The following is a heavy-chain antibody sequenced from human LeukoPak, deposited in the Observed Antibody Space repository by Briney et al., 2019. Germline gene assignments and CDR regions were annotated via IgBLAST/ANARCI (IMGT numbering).Heavy chain of an antibody. V-gene: IGHV3-33*06. Sequence: GGSLRLSCAASGFTFSSYGMHWVRQAPGKGLEWEAVIWYDGSNKYYADSVKGRFTISRDNSKNALYLQMNSLRAEDTAVYYCAKEQYYYDSSGYYPLFDYWGQGTLVTVSS. CDR3: AKEQYYYDSSGYYPLFDY. CDR2: IWYDGSNK. J-gene: IGHJ4*02. CDR1: GFTFSSYG. D-gene: IGHD3-22*01.